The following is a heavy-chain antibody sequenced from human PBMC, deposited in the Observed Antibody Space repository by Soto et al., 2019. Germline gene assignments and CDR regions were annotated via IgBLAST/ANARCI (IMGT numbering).Heavy chain of an antibody. J-gene: IGHJ4*02. CDR1: GFSFSNYA. CDR3: AKDAPTDY. Sequence: EVQLLESGGGLVQPGGSLRLSCAASGFSFSNYAMSWVRQAPGKGLEWVSITSGSGGNTYYADSAKGRFTISRDNSKNTLYLQMNSLRAEDTAIYYCAKDAPTDYGGQGTLVTVSS. CDR2: TSGSGGNT. V-gene: IGHV3-23*01. D-gene: IGHD4-17*01.